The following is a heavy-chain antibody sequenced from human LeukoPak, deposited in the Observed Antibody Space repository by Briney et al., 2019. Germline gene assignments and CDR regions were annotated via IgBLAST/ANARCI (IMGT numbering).Heavy chain of an antibody. D-gene: IGHD3-10*01. V-gene: IGHV1-2*02. J-gene: IGHJ4*02. CDR2: IHPNSGGT. CDR3: ARRQEGSGTYYIDY. Sequence: ASVKVSCKTSGYTFTGYYMKWVRQAPGQGLEWMGWIHPNSGGTNYAPKFQGRITLTRDTSISTAYMELSSLRSDDTAVYYCARRQEGSGTYYIDYWGQGTLVTVSS. CDR1: GYTFTGYY.